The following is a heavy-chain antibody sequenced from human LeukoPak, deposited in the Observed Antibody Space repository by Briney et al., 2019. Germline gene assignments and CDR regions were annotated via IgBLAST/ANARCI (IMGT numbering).Heavy chain of an antibody. D-gene: IGHD6-13*01. CDR1: GFTFSSYW. J-gene: IGHJ4*02. CDR2: IKQDGSEK. CDR3: ARVDSSSWYDY. V-gene: IGHV3-7*03. Sequence: AGGSLRLSCAASGFTFSSYWMSWVRQAPGKGLEWVANIKQDGSEKYYVDSVKGRFTISRDNAKNSLYLQMSSLRAGDTAVYYCARVDSSSWYDYWGQGTLVTVSS.